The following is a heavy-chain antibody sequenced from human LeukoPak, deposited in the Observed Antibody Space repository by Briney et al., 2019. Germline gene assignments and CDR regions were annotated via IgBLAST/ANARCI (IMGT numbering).Heavy chain of an antibody. Sequence: PGRSLRLSCAASGFTFSSYGMLWVRQAPGKGLEWVAIISFDGSDKDYADSVKGRFTISRDNSKNTLFLQMNSLGTEDTAVYYCASNMVRGGAQWGAFDIWGQGTVVTVSS. CDR1: GFTFSSYG. V-gene: IGHV3-30*03. D-gene: IGHD3-10*01. CDR3: ASNMVRGGAQWGAFDI. J-gene: IGHJ3*02. CDR2: ISFDGSDK.